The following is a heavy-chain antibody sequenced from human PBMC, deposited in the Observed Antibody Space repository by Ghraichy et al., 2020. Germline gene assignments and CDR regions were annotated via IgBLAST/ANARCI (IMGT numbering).Heavy chain of an antibody. V-gene: IGHV4-34*01. J-gene: IGHJ6*02. CDR2: INHSGST. CDR1: GGSFSGYY. CDR3: ARYCSSTNKPKKSKCYYYYGMDV. D-gene: IGHD2-2*01. Sequence: SQTLSLTCAVYGGSFSGYYWSWIRQPPGKGLEWIGEINHSGSTNYNPSLKSRVTISVDTSKNQFSLKLSSVTAADTAVYYCARYCSSTNKPKKSKCYYYYGMDVWGQGTTVTVSS.